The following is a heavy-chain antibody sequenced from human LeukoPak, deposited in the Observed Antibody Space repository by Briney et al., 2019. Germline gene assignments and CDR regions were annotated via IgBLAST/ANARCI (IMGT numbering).Heavy chain of an antibody. V-gene: IGHV1-8*01. CDR3: ARAGLSSDLHNYYYYYMDV. Sequence: ASVKVSCKASGYTFTSYDINWVRQATGQGLEWMGWMNPNSGNTGYAQKFQGRVTMTRNTSISTAYMELSSLRSEDTAVYYCARAGLSSDLHNYYYYYMDVWGKGTTVTVSS. CDR1: GYTFTSYD. D-gene: IGHD6-6*01. J-gene: IGHJ6*03. CDR2: MNPNSGNT.